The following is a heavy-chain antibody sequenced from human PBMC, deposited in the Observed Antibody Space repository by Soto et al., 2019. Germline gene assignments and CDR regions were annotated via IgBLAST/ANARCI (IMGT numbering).Heavy chain of an antibody. J-gene: IGHJ1*01. Sequence: GGHLRLSCAASGFTFSSYAMSWVRQAPGKGLEWVSAISGSGGSTYYADSVKGRFTISRGNSKNTLYLQMNSLRAEDTAVYYCAKEGYSSGWPGKSWGQGTLVTVSS. V-gene: IGHV3-23*01. CDR3: AKEGYSSGWPGKS. D-gene: IGHD6-19*01. CDR2: ISGSGGST. CDR1: GFTFSSYA.